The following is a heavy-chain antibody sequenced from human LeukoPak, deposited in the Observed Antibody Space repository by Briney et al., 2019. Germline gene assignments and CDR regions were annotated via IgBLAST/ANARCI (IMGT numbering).Heavy chain of an antibody. D-gene: IGHD4-17*01. CDR1: GFTFSSYA. J-gene: IGHJ4*02. V-gene: IGHV3-53*01. Sequence: GGSLRLSCAASGFTFSSYAMSWVRQAPGKGLEWVSVIYSGGSTYYADSVKGRFTISRDNSKNTLYLQMNSLRAEDTAVYYCAREDGDYTVDYWGQGTLVTVSS. CDR3: AREDGDYTVDY. CDR2: IYSGGST.